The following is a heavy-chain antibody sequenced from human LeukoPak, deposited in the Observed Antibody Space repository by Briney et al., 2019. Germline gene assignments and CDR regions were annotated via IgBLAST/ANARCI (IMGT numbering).Heavy chain of an antibody. CDR1: GYTFTNYA. J-gene: IGHJ5*02. D-gene: IGHD3-16*01. CDR2: IDPNTGNP. Sequence: ASVKVSCKASGYTFTNYAMNWVRQAPGQGLQWMGWIDPNTGNPTYAQGFTGRFVFSLDTSVSTTYLQISSLRPEDTAVYYCARAYQHLGGLSFPGSWGQGTLVTVSS. CDR3: ARAYQHLGGLSFPGS. V-gene: IGHV7-4-1*02.